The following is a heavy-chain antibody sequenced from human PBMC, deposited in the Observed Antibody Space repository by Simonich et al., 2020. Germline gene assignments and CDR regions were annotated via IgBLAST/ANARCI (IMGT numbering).Heavy chain of an antibody. V-gene: IGHV4-59*01. CDR2: IYYSGST. CDR1: GGSISSYY. D-gene: IGHD6-19*01. CDR3: ARGISSGWYWYFDL. Sequence: QVQLQESGPGLVKPSETLSLTCTVSGGSISSYYWSWIRQPPGKGLEWIGYIYYSGSTNYNPSPKSRVTISVDTSKNQFSLKLSSVTAADTAVYYCARGISSGWYWYFDLWGRGTLVTVSS. J-gene: IGHJ2*01.